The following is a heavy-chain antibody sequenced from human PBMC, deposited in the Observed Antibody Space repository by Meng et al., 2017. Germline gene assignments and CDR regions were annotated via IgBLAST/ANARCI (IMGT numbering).Heavy chain of an antibody. J-gene: IGHJ4*02. D-gene: IGHD6-13*01. CDR3: ARDRISGAAAACDY. CDR1: GFTFSSYS. CDR2: ISSSSSYI. Sequence: EVQLVESGGGLVKPGGSLRLSCAASGFTFSSYSMNWVRQAPGKGLEWVSSISSSSSYIYYADSVKGRFTISRDNAKNSLYLQMNSLRAEDTAVYYCARDRISGAAAACDYWGQGTLVTVSS. V-gene: IGHV3-21*01.